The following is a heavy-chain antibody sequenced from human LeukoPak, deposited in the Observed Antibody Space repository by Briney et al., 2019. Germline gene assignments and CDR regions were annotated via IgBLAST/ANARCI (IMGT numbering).Heavy chain of an antibody. D-gene: IGHD5-12*01. CDR1: GFGFSSYN. J-gene: IGHJ1*01. Sequence: PGGSLRLSCADSGFGFSSYNMSWVRQAPGKGLEWVSYISSGSSSIYYANSVKGRFTISRDNAKNSLYLQMNSLRAEDTAVYYCARGGEHWGQGTLVTVSS. V-gene: IGHV3-48*01. CDR2: ISSGSSSI. CDR3: ARGGEH.